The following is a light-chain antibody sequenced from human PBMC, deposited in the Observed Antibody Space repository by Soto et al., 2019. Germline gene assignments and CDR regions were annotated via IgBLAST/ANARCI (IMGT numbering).Light chain of an antibody. Sequence: QSVLTQPPSVSGAPGQRVTISCTGNSSNIGAGYDVHWYQHLPGTAPKLLIYDNSNRPSGVPDRFSGSKSGTSASLAITGLQAEDEADYYCQSYDSSLSASVVFGGGTQLTVL. J-gene: IGLJ2*01. CDR2: DNS. V-gene: IGLV1-40*01. CDR1: SSNIGAGYD. CDR3: QSYDSSLSASVV.